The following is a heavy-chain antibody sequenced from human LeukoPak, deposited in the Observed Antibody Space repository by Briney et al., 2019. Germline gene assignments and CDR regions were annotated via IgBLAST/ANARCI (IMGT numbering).Heavy chain of an antibody. Sequence: GASVKVSCKASGYTFTSYAMNWVRQAPGQGLEWMGWINTNTGNPTYAQGFTGRFVFSLDTSVSTAYLQISSLKAEDTAVYYCARGRPPYDSSGYYYNDGVGWFDPWGQGTLVTVSS. J-gene: IGHJ5*02. V-gene: IGHV7-4-1*02. CDR2: INTNTGNP. D-gene: IGHD3-22*01. CDR3: ARGRPPYDSSGYYYNDGVGWFDP. CDR1: GYTFTSYA.